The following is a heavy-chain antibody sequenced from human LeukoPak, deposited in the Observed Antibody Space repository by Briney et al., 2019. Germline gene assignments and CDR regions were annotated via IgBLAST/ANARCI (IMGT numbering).Heavy chain of an antibody. CDR3: VRGVSYGAKFDP. CDR1: GYTFTGYY. Sequence: ASVKVSCKASGYTFTGYYMHWVRQAPGQGLEWMGWINPNSGGTNYAQKFQGRVTMTRDTSISTAYMELSRLRSDDTAVYYCVRGVSYGAKFDPWGQGTLVTVSS. D-gene: IGHD4-23*01. CDR2: INPNSGGT. V-gene: IGHV1-2*02. J-gene: IGHJ5*02.